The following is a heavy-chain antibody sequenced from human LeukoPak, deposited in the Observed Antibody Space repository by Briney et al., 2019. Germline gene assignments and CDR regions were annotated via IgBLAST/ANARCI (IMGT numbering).Heavy chain of an antibody. CDR3: ARAVVTAIPYNWFDP. CDR1: GFTFSSYA. J-gene: IGHJ5*02. CDR2: ISSDGSNK. D-gene: IGHD2-21*02. V-gene: IGHV3-30*04. Sequence: PGGSLRLSCAASGFTFSSYAMHWVRQAPGKGLEWVAVISSDGSNKYYADSVKGRFTISRDNSKNTLYLQMNSLRAEDTAVYYCARAVVTAIPYNWFDPWGQGTLVTVSS.